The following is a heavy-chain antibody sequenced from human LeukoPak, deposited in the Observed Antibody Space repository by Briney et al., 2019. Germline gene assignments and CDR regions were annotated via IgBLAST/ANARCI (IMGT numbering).Heavy chain of an antibody. J-gene: IGHJ4*02. CDR3: ARDAGIAVAPLDY. Sequence: GGSLRLSCAASGFIFSDYYMSWIRQAPGKGLEWVSYISVTGSYTYYADSVKGRFTISRDNARNSLFLLMSSLRVEDTAVYYCARDAGIAVAPLDYWGQGTLVTVSS. V-gene: IGHV3-11*06. CDR2: ISVTGSYT. CDR1: GFIFSDYY. D-gene: IGHD6-19*01.